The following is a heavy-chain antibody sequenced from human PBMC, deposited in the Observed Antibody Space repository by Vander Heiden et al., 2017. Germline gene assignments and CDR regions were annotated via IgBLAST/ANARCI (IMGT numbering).Heavy chain of an antibody. CDR3: ARNINEMGTISAFDI. V-gene: IGHV5-51*01. CDR2: SYPGDSET. J-gene: IGHJ3*02. D-gene: IGHD1-1*01. Sequence: EVQLVQYGAEVKKPGDSMKISCKGSGYRFTTNWIGWVRHKPGKGLEWMGISYPGDSETRYSPSFQGQVTISVEKSISTAYVQWSSLKASDTAMYYCARNINEMGTISAFDIWGQGTMVTVSS. CDR1: GYRFTTNW.